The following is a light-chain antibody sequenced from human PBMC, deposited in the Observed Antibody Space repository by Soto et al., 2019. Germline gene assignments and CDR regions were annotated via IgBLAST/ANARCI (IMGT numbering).Light chain of an antibody. CDR2: DVS. J-gene: IGLJ1*01. CDR1: SSDVGSFDS. Sequence: QSVLTQPASVSGSPGQPLTISCTGTSSDVGSFDSVAWYQHNPGKAPKLMIYDVSNRPSGVSSHCSGSKPSNTASMSISGLQTEDEANYYCSSFTTSSTLVFGTGTKVTVL. V-gene: IGLV2-14*01. CDR3: SSFTTSSTLV.